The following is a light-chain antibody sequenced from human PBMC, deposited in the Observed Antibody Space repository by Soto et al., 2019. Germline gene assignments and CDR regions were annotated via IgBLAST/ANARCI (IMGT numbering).Light chain of an antibody. CDR2: DVT. CDR3: SSYTTSNTRQIV. J-gene: IGLJ1*01. Sequence: QSVLTQPRSVSGSPGQSVTISCTGTSSDVGGYNYVSWYQQHPGKAPKLMIYDVTNRPSGVSNRFSGSKSGNTASLTISGLQPEDEADYYCSSYTTSNTRQIVFGTGTKVTVL. CDR1: SSDVGGYNY. V-gene: IGLV2-11*01.